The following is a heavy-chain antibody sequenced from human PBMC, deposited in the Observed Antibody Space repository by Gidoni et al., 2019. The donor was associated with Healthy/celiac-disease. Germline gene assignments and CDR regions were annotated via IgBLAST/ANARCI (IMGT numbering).Heavy chain of an antibody. D-gene: IGHD2-2*02. CDR1: GFTFSSYA. J-gene: IGHJ4*02. Sequence: QVQLVESGGGVVQPGRSLRLSCAASGFTFSSYAMPWVRQAPGKGLEWVAVISYDGSNKYYADSVKGRFTISRDNSKNTLYLQMNSLRAEDTAVYYCARVGCSSTSCYTFDYWGQGTLVTVSS. V-gene: IGHV3-30*04. CDR2: ISYDGSNK. CDR3: ARVGCSSTSCYTFDY.